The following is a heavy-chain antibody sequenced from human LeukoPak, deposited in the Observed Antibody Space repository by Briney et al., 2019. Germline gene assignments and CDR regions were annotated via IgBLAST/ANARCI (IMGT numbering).Heavy chain of an antibody. J-gene: IGHJ4*02. V-gene: IGHV4-34*01. CDR2: INHSGST. D-gene: IGHD2-15*01. CDR1: GWSFSGYY. Sequence: SETLSLTCAVYGWSFSGYYWSWIRQPPGKGLEWIGEINHSGSTNYNPSLKSRVTISVDTSKNQFSLKLSSVTAAETAVYYCARARRGLAATDTYDYWGEGTLVTVSS. CDR3: ARARRGLAATDTYDY.